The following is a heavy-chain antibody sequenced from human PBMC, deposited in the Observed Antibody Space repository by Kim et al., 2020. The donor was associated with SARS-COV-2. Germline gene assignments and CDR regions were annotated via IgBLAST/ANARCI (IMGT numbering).Heavy chain of an antibody. J-gene: IGHJ4*02. V-gene: IGHV4-39*01. CDR2: IYHSGST. D-gene: IGHD3-16*02. CDR1: GGSISSSSYY. CDR3: ARQALRALSYLDY. Sequence: SETLSLTCTASGGSISSSSYYWGWIRQPPGKGLEWIGSIYHSGSTYYNPSLKSRVTISVDTSKNQFSLKLSSVTAADTAVYYCARQALRALSYLDYLGQG.